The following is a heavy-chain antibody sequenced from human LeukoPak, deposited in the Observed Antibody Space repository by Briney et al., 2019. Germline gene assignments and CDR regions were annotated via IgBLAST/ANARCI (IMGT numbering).Heavy chain of an antibody. CDR2: ISGGGGST. J-gene: IGHJ4*02. CDR3: AKDDRWLQFCC. CDR1: GFTFSSYA. D-gene: IGHD5-24*01. Sequence: GGTLRLSCAASGFTFSSYAMTWDRQATGKGLEWVSAISGGGGSTYYADSVKGRFTISRDNSRNTVYLQMNSLRAEDTAVYYCAKDDRWLQFCCWGQGTLVTVSA. V-gene: IGHV3-23*01.